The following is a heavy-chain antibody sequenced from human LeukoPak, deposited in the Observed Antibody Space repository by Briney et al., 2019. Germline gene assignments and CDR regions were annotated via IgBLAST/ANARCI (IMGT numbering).Heavy chain of an antibody. CDR1: GGTFSSYA. CDR2: ISAYNGNT. J-gene: IGHJ6*02. Sequence: ASVKVSCKASGGTFSSYAISWVRQAPGQGLEWMGWISAYNGNTNYAQKLQGRVTMTSDTSTSTAYMELRNLRSDDTAVYYCARKELWFGESTYYYYGMDVWGQGTTVTVSS. CDR3: ARKELWFGESTYYYYGMDV. V-gene: IGHV1-18*01. D-gene: IGHD3-10*01.